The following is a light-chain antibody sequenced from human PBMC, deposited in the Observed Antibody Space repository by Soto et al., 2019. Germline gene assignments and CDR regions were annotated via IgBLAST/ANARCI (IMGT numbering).Light chain of an antibody. CDR2: DVS. Sequence: QSALTQPRSVSGSPGQSVTISCTGTSSDVGAYNYVSWYQQHPGKVPKRMIYDVSRRPSGVPDRFSGSKSGNTASLTISGLQADDEADYYCCSYAGSYTLLFGGGTKLTV. J-gene: IGLJ3*02. CDR3: CSYAGSYTLL. CDR1: SSDVGAYNY. V-gene: IGLV2-11*01.